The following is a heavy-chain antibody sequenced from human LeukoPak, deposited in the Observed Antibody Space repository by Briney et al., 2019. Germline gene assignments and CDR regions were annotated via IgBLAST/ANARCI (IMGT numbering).Heavy chain of an antibody. J-gene: IGHJ6*02. CDR3: ARERYSSSWYPSFYYYGMDV. D-gene: IGHD6-13*01. CDR1: GFTVSSTY. V-gene: IGHV3-53*01. Sequence: PGGSLRLSCAASGFTVSSTYMSWVRQAPGKGLEWVSVIYSGGIDSVKGRFTISRDTSKNTLYLQMNSLRAEDTAVYYCARERYSSSWYPSFYYYGMDVWGQGTTVTVSS. CDR2: IYSGG.